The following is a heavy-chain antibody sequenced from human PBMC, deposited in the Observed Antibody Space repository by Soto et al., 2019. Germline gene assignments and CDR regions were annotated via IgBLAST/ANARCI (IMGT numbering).Heavy chain of an antibody. CDR3: ARCWPYDYIWGSYRLGMCDY. CDR2: MNPNSGNT. J-gene: IGHJ4*02. Sequence: ASVKVSCKASGYTFTSYDINWVRQATGQGLEWMGWMNPNSGNTGYAQKFQGRVTMTRTTSISTAYMELSSLRSDDTAVYYCARCWPYDYIWGSYRLGMCDYWGQGTLVTVSS. V-gene: IGHV1-8*01. CDR1: GYTFTSYD. D-gene: IGHD3-16*02.